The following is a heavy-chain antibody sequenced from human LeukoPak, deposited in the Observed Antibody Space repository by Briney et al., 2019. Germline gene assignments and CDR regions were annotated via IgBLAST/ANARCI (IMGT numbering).Heavy chain of an antibody. V-gene: IGHV1-8*03. CDR2: MNPNSGNT. CDR1: GYTFTSYD. J-gene: IGHJ6*03. CDR3: ARGDWNYDQGGNYYYYMDV. Sequence: ASVKVSCKASGYTFTSYDINWVRQATGQGLEWMGWMNPNSGNTGYAQKFQGRVTITRNTSISTAYMELSSLRSEDTAVYYCARGDWNYDQGGNYYYYMDVWGKGTTVTVSS. D-gene: IGHD1-7*01.